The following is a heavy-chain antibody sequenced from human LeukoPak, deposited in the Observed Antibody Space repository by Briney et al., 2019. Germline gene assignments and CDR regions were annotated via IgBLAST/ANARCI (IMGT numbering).Heavy chain of an antibody. D-gene: IGHD5-12*01. CDR2: ISYDGSNK. V-gene: IGHV3-30*19. J-gene: IGHJ6*02. CDR1: GFTFSSYG. CDR3: ARAGPDMVATWWPQMDV. Sequence: TGGSLRLSCAASGFTFSSYGMHWVRQAPGKGLEWVAVISYDGSNKFYADSVKGRFTISRDNSKNTLYLRMNSLRIEDMAVYYCARAGPDMVATWWPQMDVWGQGTMVTVSS.